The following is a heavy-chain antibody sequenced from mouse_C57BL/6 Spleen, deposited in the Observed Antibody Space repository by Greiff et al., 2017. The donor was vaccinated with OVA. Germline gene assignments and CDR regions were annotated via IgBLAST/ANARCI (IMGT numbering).Heavy chain of an antibody. CDR3: ARVGNYGSSYGYFDV. D-gene: IGHD1-1*01. V-gene: IGHV1-4*01. CDR1: GYTFTSYT. Sequence: QVQLQQSGAELARPGASVKMSCKASGYTFTSYTMHWVKQRPGQGLEWIGYINPSSGYTKYNQKFKDKATLTADKSSSTAYMQLSSLTSEDSAVYYCARVGNYGSSYGYFDVWGTGTTVTVSS. J-gene: IGHJ1*03. CDR2: INPSSGYT.